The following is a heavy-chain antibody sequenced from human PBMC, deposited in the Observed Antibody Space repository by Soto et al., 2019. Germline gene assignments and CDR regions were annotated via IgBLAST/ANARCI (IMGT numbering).Heavy chain of an antibody. CDR1: GYTFTSYA. J-gene: IGHJ3*02. CDR2: INAGNGNT. CDR3: ARGEYCSGGSCYSFMDAFDI. Sequence: QVPLVQSGAEVKKPGASVKVSCKASGYTFTSYAMHWVRQAPGQRLEWMGWINAGNGNTKYSQKFQGRVTITRDTSASTAYMELSSLRSEDTAGYYCARGEYCSGGSCYSFMDAFDIWGQGTMVTVSS. D-gene: IGHD2-15*01. V-gene: IGHV1-3*01.